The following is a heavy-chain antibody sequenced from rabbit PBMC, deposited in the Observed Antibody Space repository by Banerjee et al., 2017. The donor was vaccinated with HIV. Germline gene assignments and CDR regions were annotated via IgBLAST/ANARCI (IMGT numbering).Heavy chain of an antibody. CDR2: IYSGSGGST. Sequence: QEQLEESGGDLVKPEGSLTLTCTASGFSFSSGYWIWWVRQAPGKGLEWIASIYSGSGGSTAYANWAKGRFTISKTSSTTVTLQMTSLTAADTATYFCARDLAGVIGWNFNLWGPGTLVTVS. J-gene: IGHJ4*01. D-gene: IGHD4-1*01. CDR3: ARDLAGVIGWNFNL. CDR1: GFSFSSGYW. V-gene: IGHV1S45*01.